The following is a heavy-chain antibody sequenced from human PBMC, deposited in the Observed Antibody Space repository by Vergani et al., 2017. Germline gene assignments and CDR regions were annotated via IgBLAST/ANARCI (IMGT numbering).Heavy chain of an antibody. J-gene: IGHJ3*02. CDR1: GFTFSSYA. D-gene: IGHD3-10*01. V-gene: IGHV3-23*01. CDR2: ISGSGGST. CDR3: AKSSSLALLWFGELSPSDAFDI. Sequence: EVQLLESGGGLVQPGGSLRLSCAASGFTFSSYAMSWVRQAPGKGLEWVSAISGSGGSTYYADSVKGRFTISRDNSKNTLYLQMNSLRAEDTAVYYCAKSSSLALLWFGELSPSDAFDIWGQGTMVTVSS.